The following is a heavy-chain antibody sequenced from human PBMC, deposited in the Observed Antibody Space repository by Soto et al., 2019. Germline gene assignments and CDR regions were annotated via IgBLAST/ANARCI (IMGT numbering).Heavy chain of an antibody. CDR2: INGGNGNT. CDR1: GYTFTSYV. J-gene: IGHJ5*02. Sequence: ASVKVSCKTSGYTFTSYVIHWVRQAPGQRPEWMGWINGGNGNTGYSQIFQDRVTITRDTSTSTAYMELSGLRGEDTAVYYCARHNSQWPNWFDPWGQGTPVTVS. CDR3: ARHNSQWPNWFDP. D-gene: IGHD1-1*01. V-gene: IGHV1-3*01.